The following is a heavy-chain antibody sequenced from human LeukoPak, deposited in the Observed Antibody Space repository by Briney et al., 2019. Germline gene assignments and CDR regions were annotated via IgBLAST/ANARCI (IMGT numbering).Heavy chain of an antibody. CDR2: VDPEDGET. J-gene: IGHJ5*02. CDR1: GYTFTDYY. Sequence: ATVKISCKAFGYTFTDYYIHWVKEAPGKGLEWMGRVDPEDGETTYAEKFQGRVTITADTSTDTAYMELNNLRSEDTAVYYCATITTFDPWGQGTLVTVSP. V-gene: IGHV1-69-2*01. CDR3: ATITTFDP. D-gene: IGHD1-20*01.